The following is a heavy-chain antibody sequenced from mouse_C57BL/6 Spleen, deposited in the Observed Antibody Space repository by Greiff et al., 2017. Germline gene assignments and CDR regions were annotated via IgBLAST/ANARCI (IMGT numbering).Heavy chain of an antibody. J-gene: IGHJ2*01. CDR2: IDPSDSYT. CDR3: APYDAVTDY. D-gene: IGHD2-3*01. Sequence: VQLQQPGAELVKPGASVKLSCKASGYTFTSYWMQWVKQRPGQGLEWIGEIDPSDSYTNYNQKFKGKATLTVDTSSSTAYMQLSSLTSEDSAVYYCAPYDAVTDYWGQGTTLTVSS. V-gene: IGHV1-50*01. CDR1: GYTFTSYW.